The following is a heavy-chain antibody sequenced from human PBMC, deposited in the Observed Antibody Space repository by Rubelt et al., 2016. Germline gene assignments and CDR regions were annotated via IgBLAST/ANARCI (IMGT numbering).Heavy chain of an antibody. Sequence: GPGGGVVRPGGSLRLSCAASGFTFSSYGMNWVRQAPGKGLEWVSYMSSGSVTTINYADSVKGRFTISRDNAKNSLSLQMNSLRAEDTAVYYCARGSRGDYYYYMDVWGKGTTVTVSS. CDR3: ARGSRGDYYYYMDV. D-gene: IGHD3-10*01. J-gene: IGHJ6*03. CDR1: GFTFSSYG. CDR2: MSSGSVTTI. V-gene: IGHV3-48*04.